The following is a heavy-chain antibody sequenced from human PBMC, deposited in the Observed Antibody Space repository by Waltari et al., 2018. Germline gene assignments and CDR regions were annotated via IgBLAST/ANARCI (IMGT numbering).Heavy chain of an antibody. V-gene: IGHV1-46*01. Sequence: VQLVQSGAEVEKPGASVMVSCMASGHTFTSYYMHWVRQARGQGLELMGIINPSGGSTSYAQKFQGRVTMTRDTSTSTVYMELSSLRSEDTAVYYCASGGPNDYWGQGTLVTVSS. J-gene: IGHJ4*02. CDR3: ASGGPNDY. CDR1: GHTFTSYY. CDR2: INPSGGST. D-gene: IGHD3-16*01.